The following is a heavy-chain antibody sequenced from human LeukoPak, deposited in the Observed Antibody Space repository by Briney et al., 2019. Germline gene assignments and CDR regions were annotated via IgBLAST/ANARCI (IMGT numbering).Heavy chain of an antibody. D-gene: IGHD2-15*01. J-gene: IGHJ5*02. Sequence: GESLKISFQGSGYSITNYWIGWVRRMPGKGLEWMGIIYPADSDIRYSPSFQGQVTISADKSISTAYLQWSSLKASDTAMYYCARQEYCSGGSCYTWFDPWGQGTLVTVSS. CDR1: GYSITNYW. CDR3: ARQEYCSGGSCYTWFDP. CDR2: IYPADSDI. V-gene: IGHV5-51*01.